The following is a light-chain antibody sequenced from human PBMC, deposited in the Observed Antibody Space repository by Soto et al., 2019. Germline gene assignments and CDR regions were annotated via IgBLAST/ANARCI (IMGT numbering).Light chain of an antibody. CDR2: EGS. CDR1: SSDVGSYNL. CDR3: SSYTSTSTLV. Sequence: SVLTQPASVSGSPGQSITISCTGTSSDVGSYNLVPWYQQHPGKAPKLMIYEGSKRRSGVSNRFSGSRSANTASLTISGLQDEDEADYYCSSYTSTSTLVFGTGTKGTV. J-gene: IGLJ1*01. V-gene: IGLV2-14*02.